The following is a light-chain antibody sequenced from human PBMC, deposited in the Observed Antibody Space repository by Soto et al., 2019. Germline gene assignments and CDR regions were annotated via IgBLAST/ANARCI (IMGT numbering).Light chain of an antibody. J-gene: IGKJ1*01. CDR1: QNVYTD. CDR2: GAS. V-gene: IGKV3-15*01. CDR3: QQYKKWPRT. Sequence: EIVLTQSPATLSVSPGEGATLSCSASQNVYTDLAWYQQKPGQAPRLLIYGASTRATDMPGRFSGRGSGTELTLTISSLQSEDFAVYYCQQYKKWPRTFGQGTKVDI.